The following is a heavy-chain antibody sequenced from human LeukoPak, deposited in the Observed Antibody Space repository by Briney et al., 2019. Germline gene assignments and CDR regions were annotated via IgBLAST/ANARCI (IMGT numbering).Heavy chain of an antibody. CDR3: ARDSIGIAAAGTN. CDR2: IYTSGST. V-gene: IGHV4-4*07. D-gene: IGHD6-13*01. J-gene: IGHJ4*02. CDR1: GGSISSYY. Sequence: SETLSLTCTVSGGSISSYYWSWIGQPPGKGREWIGRIYTSGSTNYNPSLKSRVTMSVDTSKNQFSLKLSSVTAADTAVYYCARDSIGIAAAGTNWGQGALVAVSS.